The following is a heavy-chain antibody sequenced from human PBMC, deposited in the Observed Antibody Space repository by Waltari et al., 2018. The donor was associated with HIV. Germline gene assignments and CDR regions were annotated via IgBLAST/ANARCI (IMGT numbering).Heavy chain of an antibody. CDR1: GFPFSTYW. Sequence: GDSVQPGGSLRLSCVASGFPFSTYWMSWFRQAPGKGPEWVANIKQDGAEEYYVDSVRGRFTISRDNAKSSLYLQMTSLRAEDTAVYYCASHRYSGYDKYFYYYYGMDVWGQGTTVTVSS. CDR3: ASHRYSGYDKYFYYYYGMDV. CDR2: IKQDGAEE. J-gene: IGHJ6*02. D-gene: IGHD1-26*01. V-gene: IGHV3-7*01.